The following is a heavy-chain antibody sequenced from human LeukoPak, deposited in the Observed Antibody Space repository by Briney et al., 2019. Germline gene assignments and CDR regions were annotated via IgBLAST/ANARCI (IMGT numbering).Heavy chain of an antibody. J-gene: IGHJ4*02. D-gene: IGHD4-17*01. CDR2: ISNYNGNT. Sequence: ASVKVSCKASGFSFVLYGISWVRQAPGQGPEWMGWISNYNGNTKYAQKFQGRVTMTTDTSTSTAYMELRSLRSDDTAVYYCARDEDYGIFVNIDYWGQGTLVTVSS. CDR3: ARDEDYGIFVNIDY. CDR1: GFSFVLYG. V-gene: IGHV1-18*01.